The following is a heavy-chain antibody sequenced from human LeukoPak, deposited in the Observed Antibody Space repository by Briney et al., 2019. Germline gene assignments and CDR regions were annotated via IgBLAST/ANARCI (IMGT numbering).Heavy chain of an antibody. CDR2: ISGSGGST. CDR1: RFTFSSYA. D-gene: IGHD2-15*01. Sequence: PGGSLRLSCAASRFTFSSYAMSWVRQAPGKGLEWVSAISGSGGSTYYADSVKGRFTISRDNSKNTLYLQMNSLRAEDTAVYYCAKDLREVGAASNYYCGMDVWGQGTTVTVSS. J-gene: IGHJ6*02. V-gene: IGHV3-23*01. CDR3: AKDLREVGAASNYYCGMDV.